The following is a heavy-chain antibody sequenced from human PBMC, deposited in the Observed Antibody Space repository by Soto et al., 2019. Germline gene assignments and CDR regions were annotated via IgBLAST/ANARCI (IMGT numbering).Heavy chain of an antibody. Sequence: QVQLVESGGGVAQPGRSLRLSCAASGFTFSSYAMHWVRQAPGKGLEWVAVISYDGSNKYYADSVKGRFTISRDNSKNTLYLQMNSLRAEDTAVYYCARAPLRFLEWLLPLDYWGQGTLVTVSS. V-gene: IGHV3-30-3*01. D-gene: IGHD3-3*01. CDR1: GFTFSSYA. CDR3: ARAPLRFLEWLLPLDY. CDR2: ISYDGSNK. J-gene: IGHJ4*02.